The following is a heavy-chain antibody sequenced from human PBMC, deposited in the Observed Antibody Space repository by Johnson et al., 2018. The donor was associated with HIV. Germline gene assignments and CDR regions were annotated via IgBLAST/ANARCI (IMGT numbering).Heavy chain of an antibody. CDR3: ARSQIDAFDI. CDR1: GLTFSSYG. Sequence: QVQLVESGGGVVQPGGSLRLSCAASGLTFSSYGMHWVRQAPGKGLEWVAFIRYDGSNKNYADSVKGRFTISRDNSKNTLYLQMNSLRAEDTAVYYCARSQIDAFDIWGQGTMVTVSS. CDR2: IRYDGSNK. J-gene: IGHJ3*02. V-gene: IGHV3-30*02.